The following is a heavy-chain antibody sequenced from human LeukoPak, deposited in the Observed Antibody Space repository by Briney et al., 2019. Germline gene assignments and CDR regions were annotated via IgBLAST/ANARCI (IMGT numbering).Heavy chain of an antibody. CDR2: ISGSGGST. J-gene: IGHJ4*02. CDR1: GFTLSSYA. Sequence: PGGSLRLSCAASGFTLSSYAMSWVRQAPGEGLEWVSAISGSGGSTYYADSVKGRFTISRDNSKNTLYLQMNSLRAEDTAVYYCARRFGAYYYGSGSPKGVDYWGQGTLVTVSS. V-gene: IGHV3-23*01. CDR3: ARRFGAYYYGSGSPKGVDY. D-gene: IGHD3-10*01.